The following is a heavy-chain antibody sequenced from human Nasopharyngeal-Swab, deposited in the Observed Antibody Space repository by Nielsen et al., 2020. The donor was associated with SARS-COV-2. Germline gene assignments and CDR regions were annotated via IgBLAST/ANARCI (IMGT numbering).Heavy chain of an antibody. J-gene: IGHJ5*02. D-gene: IGHD5-18*01. CDR3: ARELSNTPKYNWFDP. Sequence: SETLSLTCTVSGYSISSGYYWAWIRQPPGKGLEWIGSIYHGGSTYYTPSLESRVTISVDTSNNHFSLKLTSVTAADTAAYYCARELSNTPKYNWFDPWGQGTLVTVSS. CDR1: GYSISSGYY. CDR2: IYHGGST. V-gene: IGHV4-38-2*02.